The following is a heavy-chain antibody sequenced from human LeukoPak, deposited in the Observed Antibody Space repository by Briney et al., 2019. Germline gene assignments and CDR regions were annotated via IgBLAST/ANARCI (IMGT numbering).Heavy chain of an antibody. V-gene: IGHV3-33*01. CDR2: IWYDGSNK. CDR3: ARVTGDYGSDY. D-gene: IGHD4-17*01. J-gene: IGHJ4*02. CDR1: GFTFNSYG. Sequence: PGGSLRLSCVVSGFTFNSYGMPWVRQAPGKGLEWVAVIWYDGSNKYYADSVKGRFTISRDNSKNTLYLQMNSLRAEDTAVYYCARVTGDYGSDYWGQGTLVTVSS.